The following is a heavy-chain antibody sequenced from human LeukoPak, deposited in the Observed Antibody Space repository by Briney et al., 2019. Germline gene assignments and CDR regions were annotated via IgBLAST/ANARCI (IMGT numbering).Heavy chain of an antibody. CDR3: ARDRRDHYDTSGYRGAFDI. Sequence: GGSLRLSCAASGFTFSDYYMTWIRQSPGKGLQWVSYISPTTGYTNYADSVKGRFTISRDNAKNSLYLEMNGLRADDTAVYYCARDRRDHYDTSGYRGAFDIWGQGTMVTVSS. CDR2: ISPTTGYT. CDR1: GFTFSDYY. V-gene: IGHV3-11*05. D-gene: IGHD3-22*01. J-gene: IGHJ3*02.